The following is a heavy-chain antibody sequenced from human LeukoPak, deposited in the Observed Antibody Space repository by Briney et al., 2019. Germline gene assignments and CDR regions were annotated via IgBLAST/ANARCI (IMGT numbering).Heavy chain of an antibody. Sequence: SGGSLRLSCAASGFTFSNYAMTWVRQAQGKGLQWVSAITGSGGSTSYADSVKGRFASSRDNSKNTLYLQMNSLRAEDTAVYYCATLMRGPTGYSGYGGEDYWGQGTLVTVSS. J-gene: IGHJ4*02. CDR1: GFTFSNYA. D-gene: IGHD5-12*01. V-gene: IGHV3-23*01. CDR3: ATLMRGPTGYSGYGGEDY. CDR2: ITGSGGST.